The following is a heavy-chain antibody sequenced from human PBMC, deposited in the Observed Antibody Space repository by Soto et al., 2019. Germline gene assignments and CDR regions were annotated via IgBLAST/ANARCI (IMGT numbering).Heavy chain of an antibody. J-gene: IGHJ4*02. Sequence: RDSCAAGEVTISSCGMHRVSKTPGKGLEWVAVISYDGSNKYYADSVKGRFTISRDNSKNTLYLQMNSLRAEDTAVYYCAKDGWSGVHYYDSSGFPDSWGQATLVTVSS. CDR2: ISYDGSNK. CDR3: AKDGWSGVHYYDSSGFPDS. CDR1: EVTISSCG. V-gene: IGHV3-30*18. D-gene: IGHD3-22*01.